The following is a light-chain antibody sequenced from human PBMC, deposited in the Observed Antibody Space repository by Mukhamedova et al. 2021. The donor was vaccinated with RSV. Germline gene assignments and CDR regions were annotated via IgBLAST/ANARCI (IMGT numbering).Light chain of an antibody. CDR2: QDS. CDR1: KLGDKY. V-gene: IGLV3-1*01. J-gene: IGLJ2*01. Sequence: GQTASITCSGDKLGDKYACWYQQKPGQSPVLVIYQDSKWPSGIPERFSGSNSGNTATLTISGTQAMDEADYYCQAWDSSTVVFGGGT. CDR3: QAWDSSTVV.